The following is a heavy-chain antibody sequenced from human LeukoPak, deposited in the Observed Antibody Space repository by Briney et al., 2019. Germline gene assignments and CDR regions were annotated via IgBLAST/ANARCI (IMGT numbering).Heavy chain of an antibody. Sequence: GASVKVSCKASGFTFTSSAMQWVRQARGQRLEWIGWIVVGSGNTNYAQKFQERVTITRDMSTSTAYMELSSLRSEDTAVYYCAAYYYDSSGPNDAFDIWGQGTMVTVSS. D-gene: IGHD3-22*01. J-gene: IGHJ3*02. V-gene: IGHV1-58*02. CDR3: AAYYYDSSGPNDAFDI. CDR2: IVVGSGNT. CDR1: GFTFTSSA.